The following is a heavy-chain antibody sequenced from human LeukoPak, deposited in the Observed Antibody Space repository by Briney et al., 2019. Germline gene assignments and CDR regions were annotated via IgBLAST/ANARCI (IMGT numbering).Heavy chain of an antibody. J-gene: IGHJ3*02. CDR3: AKCSDGSCYHPFYM. D-gene: IGHD2-15*01. V-gene: IGHV3-23*01. CDR2: ISSSGTTT. CDR1: GFTFSSYE. Sequence: PGGSLRLSCAASGFTFSSYEMNWVRQAPGKGLEWVSYISSSGTTTYYAESVKGRFTISRDNSKNTLYLQMNSLRAEDTAKYYCAKCSDGSCYHPFYMWGQGTMVTVSS.